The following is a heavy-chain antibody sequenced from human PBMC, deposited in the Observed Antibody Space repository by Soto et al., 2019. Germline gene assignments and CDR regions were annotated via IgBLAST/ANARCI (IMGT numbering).Heavy chain of an antibody. CDR2: IFYSGST. D-gene: IGHD6-13*01. J-gene: IGHJ5*02. Sequence: SETLSLPCTVSGGSISSGGYYWSWIRQHPGKGLEWIGYIFYSGSTYYNPSLKSRVTISVDTSKNQFSLKLSSVTAAATAVYYCARAKKGIAAAENWFDPWGQGTLVTVSS. CDR1: GGSISSGGYY. CDR3: ARAKKGIAAAENWFDP. V-gene: IGHV4-31*03.